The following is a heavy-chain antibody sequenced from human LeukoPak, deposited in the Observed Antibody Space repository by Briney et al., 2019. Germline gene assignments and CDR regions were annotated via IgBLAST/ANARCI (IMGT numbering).Heavy chain of an antibody. Sequence: SQTLSLTCAISGDSVSSNSAAWNWIRQSPSRGLEWLGRTYYRSKWYKDYAVSVKSLISINPDTSKNQFSLQLNSVTPEDTAVYYCARGLRSRGYGMDVWGQGTTVTVSS. J-gene: IGHJ6*02. CDR1: GDSVSSNSAA. D-gene: IGHD3-10*01. V-gene: IGHV6-1*01. CDR3: ARGLRSRGYGMDV. CDR2: TYYRSKWYK.